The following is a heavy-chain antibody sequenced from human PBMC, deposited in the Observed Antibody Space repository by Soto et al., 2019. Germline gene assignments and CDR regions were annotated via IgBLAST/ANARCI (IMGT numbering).Heavy chain of an antibody. CDR2: ISDSGAST. CDR1: GFRFSSYA. V-gene: IGHV3-23*01. Sequence: GGSLRLSCAASGFRFSSYAMSWVRQAPGKGLEWVSGISDSGASTYYADSVKGRFTISRDNSKSTLYMQMNSLRAGDSAAYYCAKWGNDWGYYYYGMDVWGQGTTGNVSS. CDR3: AKWGNDWGYYYYGMDV. J-gene: IGHJ6*02. D-gene: IGHD7-27*01.